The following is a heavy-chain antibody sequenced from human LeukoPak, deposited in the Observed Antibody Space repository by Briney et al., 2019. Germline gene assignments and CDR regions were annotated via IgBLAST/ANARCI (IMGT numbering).Heavy chain of an antibody. J-gene: IGHJ4*02. CDR2: ISGSGVST. Sequence: GGSLRLSCAASGFTFSSYSMNWVRQAPGRGLEWVSAISGSGVSTYYADSVKGRFTISRDNSKNTLFLQMNSLRAEDTAVYYCAKNHAPRGVGEPVDYWGQGTLVTVSS. CDR1: GFTFSSYS. D-gene: IGHD3-10*01. CDR3: AKNHAPRGVGEPVDY. V-gene: IGHV3-23*01.